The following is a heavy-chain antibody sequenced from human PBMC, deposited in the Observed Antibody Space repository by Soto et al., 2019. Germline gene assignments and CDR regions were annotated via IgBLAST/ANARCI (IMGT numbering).Heavy chain of an antibody. D-gene: IGHD1-26*01. V-gene: IGHV3-30-3*01. CDR1: GFTFSSYA. CDR3: ARDLDSGSHYNWFDP. Sequence: QVQLVESGGGVVQPGRSLRLSCAASGFTFSSYAMHWVRQAPGKGLEWVAVISYDGSNKYYADSVKGRFTISRDNSKNARYLQMNSLRAEDTAVYYCARDLDSGSHYNWFDPWGQGTLVTVSS. CDR2: ISYDGSNK. J-gene: IGHJ5*02.